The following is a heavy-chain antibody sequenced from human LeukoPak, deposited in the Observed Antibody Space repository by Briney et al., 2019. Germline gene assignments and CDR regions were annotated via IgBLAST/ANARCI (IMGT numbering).Heavy chain of an antibody. CDR1: GYSFPSYW. D-gene: IGHD3-10*01. CDR2: IYPGDSDT. J-gene: IGHJ6*03. Sequence: GQSLKFSCKVSGYSFPSYWIGWVRQMPGKGLGWMGIIYPGDSDTRYSPSFQGEVTISADKSISTAYLQWSSLKASDTAMYYCARRFAYYYYMDVWGKGTTVTVSS. CDR3: ARRFAYYYYMDV. V-gene: IGHV5-51*01.